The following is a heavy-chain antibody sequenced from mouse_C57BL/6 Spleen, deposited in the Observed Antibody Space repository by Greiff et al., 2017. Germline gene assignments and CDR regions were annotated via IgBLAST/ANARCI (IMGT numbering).Heavy chain of an antibody. CDR1: GFNIKDYY. CDR2: IDPEDGGT. Sequence: EVKLQEPGAELVKPGASVKLSCTASGFNIKDYYMHWVKQRTEQGLEWIGRIDPEDGGTKYAQTFQGKATITADTSSHTAYLQLSSLTSEDTAVYYCAVDSSGYYAMDYWGQGTSVTVSS. CDR3: AVDSSGYYAMDY. V-gene: IGHV14-2*01. J-gene: IGHJ4*01. D-gene: IGHD3-2*02.